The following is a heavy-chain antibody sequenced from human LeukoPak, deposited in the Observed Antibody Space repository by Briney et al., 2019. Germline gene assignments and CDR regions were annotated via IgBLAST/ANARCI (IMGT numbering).Heavy chain of an antibody. CDR1: GYTLTELS. D-gene: IGHD6-13*01. CDR3: ATGYLVTAGLMDV. V-gene: IGHV1-24*01. Sequence: ASVKVSCKVSGYTLTELSMFWVRQAPGKGLEWMGSFDPEDGRTVYAQKFQGRVTMAEDTSTDTAYMELSSLRSEDTAVYYCATGYLVTAGLMDVWGQGTTVTVSS. J-gene: IGHJ6*02. CDR2: FDPEDGRT.